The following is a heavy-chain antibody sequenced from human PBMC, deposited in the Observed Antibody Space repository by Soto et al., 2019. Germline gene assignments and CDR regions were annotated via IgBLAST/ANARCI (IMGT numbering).Heavy chain of an antibody. V-gene: IGHV1-69*02. CDR1: GGTFSSYT. CDR3: ARMGDVPYYYYGMDV. Sequence: SVKVSCKASGGTFSSYTISWVRQAPGQGLEWMGRIIPILGIANYAQKFQGRVTMTADTSTSTAYMELRSLRSDDTAVYYCARMGDVPYYYYGMDVWGQGTTVTVSS. CDR2: IIPILGIA. J-gene: IGHJ6*02. D-gene: IGHD3-16*01.